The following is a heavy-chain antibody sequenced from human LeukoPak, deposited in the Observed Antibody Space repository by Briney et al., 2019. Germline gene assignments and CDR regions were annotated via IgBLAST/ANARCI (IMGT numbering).Heavy chain of an antibody. D-gene: IGHD2-21*02. CDR2: INTNTGNP. CDR3: ARDAGIHCGGDCYPPETSYYYYYGMDV. J-gene: IGHJ6*02. Sequence: ASVKVSCKASGYTFTSYAMNWVRQAPGQGLEWMGWINTNTGNPTYAQGFTGRFVFSLDTSVSTAYLQISSLKAEDTAVYYCARDAGIHCGGDCYPPETSYYYYYGMDVWGQGTTVTVSS. CDR1: GYTFTSYA. V-gene: IGHV7-4-1*02.